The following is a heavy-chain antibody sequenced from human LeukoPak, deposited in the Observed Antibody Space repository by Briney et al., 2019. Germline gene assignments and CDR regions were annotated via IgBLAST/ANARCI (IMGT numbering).Heavy chain of an antibody. V-gene: IGHV3-23*01. D-gene: IGHD3-3*01. CDR3: AKYSAYYDFWSGYWTIDY. Sequence: GGSLRLSCAASGFTFSSYAMSWVRQAPGKGLEWVSAISGSGGSTYYADSVKGWFTISRDNSKNTLYLQMNSLRAEDTAVYYCAKYSAYYDFWSGYWTIDYWGQGTLVTVSS. CDR1: GFTFSSYA. J-gene: IGHJ4*02. CDR2: ISGSGGST.